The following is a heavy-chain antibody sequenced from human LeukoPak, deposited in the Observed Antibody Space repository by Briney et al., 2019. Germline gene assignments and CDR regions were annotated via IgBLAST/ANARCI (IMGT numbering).Heavy chain of an antibody. D-gene: IGHD3-9*01. Sequence: GGSLRLSCAASGFISDYWMHWVRQAPGKGLVWVSRINTDGSSTSYADSVKGRFTISRDNAKNTLYLQMNSLRAEDTAVYYCARVGSITIFWGHAFDIWGQGTMVTVSS. CDR1: GFISDYW. V-gene: IGHV3-74*01. CDR2: INTDGSST. CDR3: ARVGSITIFWGHAFDI. J-gene: IGHJ3*02.